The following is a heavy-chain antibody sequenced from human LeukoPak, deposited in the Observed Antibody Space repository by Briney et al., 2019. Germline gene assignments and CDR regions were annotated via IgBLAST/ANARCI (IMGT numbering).Heavy chain of an antibody. V-gene: IGHV3-73*01. J-gene: IGHJ4*02. CDR3: TRRTEMATIEDFDY. CDR1: GFTFSGSA. D-gene: IGHD5-24*01. Sequence: GGSLRLSCAVSGFTFSGSAMHWVRQASGKGLEWVGRIRSKANSYATAYAASVKGRFTISRDDSKNTAYLQMNSLKTEDTAVYYCTRRTEMATIEDFDYWGQGTLVTVSS. CDR2: IRSKANSYAT.